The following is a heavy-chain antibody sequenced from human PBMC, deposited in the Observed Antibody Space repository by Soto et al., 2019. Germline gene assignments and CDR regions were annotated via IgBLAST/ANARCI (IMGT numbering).Heavy chain of an antibody. Sequence: SVKVSCKASGGTFSSYAISWVRQAPGQGLEWMGGIIPIFGTANYAQKFQGRVTITADESTSTAYMELSSLRSEDTAVYYCARDPEFMITFVGVHLTQYGMDVWG. J-gene: IGHJ6*02. CDR2: IIPIFGTA. CDR3: ARDPEFMITFVGVHLTQYGMDV. D-gene: IGHD3-16*01. V-gene: IGHV1-69*13. CDR1: GGTFSSYA.